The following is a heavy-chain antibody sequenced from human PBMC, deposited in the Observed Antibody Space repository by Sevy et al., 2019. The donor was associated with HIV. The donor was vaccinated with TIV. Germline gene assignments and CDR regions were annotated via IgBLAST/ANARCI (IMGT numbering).Heavy chain of an antibody. CDR2: IKSKTDGGTT. CDR1: GFTFSNAW. CDR3: TTGLTTVVTGYYYGMDV. V-gene: IGHV3-15*01. D-gene: IGHD4-17*01. J-gene: IGHJ6*02. Sequence: GGSLRLSCAASGFTFSNAWMSWVRQAPGKGLEWVGRIKSKTDGGTTDYAAPVKCRFTISRDDSKNTLYLQMNSLKTEDTAVYYCTTGLTTVVTGYYYGMDVWGQGTTVTVSS.